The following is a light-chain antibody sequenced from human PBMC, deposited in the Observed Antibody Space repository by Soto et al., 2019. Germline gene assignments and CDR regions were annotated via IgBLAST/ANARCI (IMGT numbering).Light chain of an antibody. CDR2: GAS. CDR3: QQSYSTPRIT. V-gene: IGKV1-39*01. J-gene: IGKJ3*01. CDR1: QSISTY. Sequence: DIQMTQSPSSLSASVGDRVTITCRASQSISTYLTWYQQKPRKAPKLLIYGASRLQSGVPSRFSGSGSGTNFTLTIGNLQPEDFATYYCQQSYSTPRITFGPGTKVVS.